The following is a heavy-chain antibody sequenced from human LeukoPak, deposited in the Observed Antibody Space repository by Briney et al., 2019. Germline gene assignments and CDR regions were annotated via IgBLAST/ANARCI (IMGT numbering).Heavy chain of an antibody. CDR1: AFIFSHYG. J-gene: IGHJ4*02. D-gene: IGHD4-11*01. Sequence: GGSLRLSCAASAFIFSHYGMHWVRDAPGKGRGWVAAIWSDGTNQYYGDSVKGRFTISRDDSKKTVFLEMNSLTTEDTAMYYCARDAQRGFDYSNSLRYWGQGTLVTVS. CDR2: IWSDGTNQ. V-gene: IGHV3-33*01. CDR3: ARDAQRGFDYSNSLRY.